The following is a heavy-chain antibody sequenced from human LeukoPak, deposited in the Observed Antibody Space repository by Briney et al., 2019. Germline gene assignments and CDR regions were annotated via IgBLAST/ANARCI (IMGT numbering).Heavy chain of an antibody. D-gene: IGHD3-22*01. V-gene: IGHV3-20*04. CDR2: INWNGGST. Sequence: PGGSLRLSCAASGFTFDDYGMSWVRQAPGKGLEWVSGINWNGGSTGYADSVKGRFTISRDNAKNSLYLQMNSLRAEDTALYYCXRDIFYYDSSGPGRYFXXWGQGTLXT. J-gene: IGHJ4*02. CDR3: XRDIFYYDSSGPGRYFXX. CDR1: GFTFDDYG.